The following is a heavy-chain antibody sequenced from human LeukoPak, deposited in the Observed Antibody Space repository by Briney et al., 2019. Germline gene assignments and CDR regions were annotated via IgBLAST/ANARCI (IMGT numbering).Heavy chain of an antibody. CDR1: GLTFSNYA. CDR2: ISRGTATT. V-gene: IGHV3-23*01. J-gene: IGHJ3*02. D-gene: IGHD3-22*01. CDR3: AKGFYDSSGYTYAFDI. Sequence: PGGSLRLSCAASGLTFSNYAMSWVRQAPGKGLEWVSTISRGTATTYYADSVKGRFIISRDNSKNTVYLQMNSLRAEDTAVYYCAKGFYDSSGYTYAFDIWGQGTMVTVSS.